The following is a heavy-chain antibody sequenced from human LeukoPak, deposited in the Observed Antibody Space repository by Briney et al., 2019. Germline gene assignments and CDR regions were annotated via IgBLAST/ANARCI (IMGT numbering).Heavy chain of an antibody. Sequence: GGSLRLSCAASGFTFSSYTMNWVRQAPGKGLEWVSSISGSSSYIYYADSLKGRFTVSRDNAKNSLYLQMNSLRAEDTAVYYCTRLPAAILYYFDYWGLGTLVTVSS. CDR1: GFTFSSYT. J-gene: IGHJ4*02. V-gene: IGHV3-21*01. CDR3: TRLPAAILYYFDY. D-gene: IGHD2-2*02. CDR2: ISGSSSYI.